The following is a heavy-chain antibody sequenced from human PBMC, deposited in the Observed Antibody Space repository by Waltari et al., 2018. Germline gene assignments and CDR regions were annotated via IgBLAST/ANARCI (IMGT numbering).Heavy chain of an antibody. J-gene: IGHJ4*02. CDR1: GGSISGYY. CDR3: ARIPDVSGWPFDY. Sequence: QVQLQESGPGLMKPSETLSLTCTVSGGSISGYYWTWIRQSPGKGLEWIGYIRYSGRTSYTPSLKSRITISADTANNQFSLRLNSVTAADTAVYYCARIPDVSGWPFDYWGQGTLVTVSS. V-gene: IGHV4-59*01. D-gene: IGHD6-25*01. CDR2: IRYSGRT.